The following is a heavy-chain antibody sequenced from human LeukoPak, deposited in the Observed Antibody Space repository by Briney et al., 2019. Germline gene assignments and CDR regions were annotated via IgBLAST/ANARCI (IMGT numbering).Heavy chain of an antibody. D-gene: IGHD2-15*01. CDR3: ARADRFDY. J-gene: IGHJ4*02. Sequence: EASVTVSFKASGYTFTDYYIHWVRQAPGQGLEWMGRINPNSGGTNYAQKFDDRVTMTRDTSISSAYMELSRLRSDDTAVYYCARADRFDYWGQGTLVTVSS. CDR2: INPNSGGT. CDR1: GYTFTDYY. V-gene: IGHV1-2*06.